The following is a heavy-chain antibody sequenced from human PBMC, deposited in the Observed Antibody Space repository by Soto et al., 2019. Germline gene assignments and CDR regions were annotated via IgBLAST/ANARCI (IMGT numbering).Heavy chain of an antibody. D-gene: IGHD6-19*01. CDR2: ISSSGSTI. CDR1: GFTFSSYE. CDR3: ARRIAVAGLDWFDP. Sequence: VGSLRLSCAASGFTFSSYEMNWVRQAPGKGLEWVSYISSSGSTIYYADSVKGRFTISRDNAKNSLYLQMNSLRAEDTAVYYCARRIAVAGLDWFDPWGQGTLVTVSS. V-gene: IGHV3-48*03. J-gene: IGHJ5*02.